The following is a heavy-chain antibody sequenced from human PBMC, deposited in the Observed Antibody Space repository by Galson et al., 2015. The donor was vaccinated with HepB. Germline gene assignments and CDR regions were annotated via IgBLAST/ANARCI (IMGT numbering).Heavy chain of an antibody. CDR1: GFTFSDHY. J-gene: IGHJ4*02. V-gene: IGHV3-72*01. CDR3: TRSYDSSGYPDY. D-gene: IGHD3-22*01. CDR2: TRNKGNSYTT. Sequence: SLRLSCAVSGFTFSDHYMDWVRQAPGKGLEWVGRTRNKGNSYTTEYAASVKGRFTISRDESENSLYLQMNSLKTEDTAVYYCTRSYDSSGYPDYWGQGTLVTVSS.